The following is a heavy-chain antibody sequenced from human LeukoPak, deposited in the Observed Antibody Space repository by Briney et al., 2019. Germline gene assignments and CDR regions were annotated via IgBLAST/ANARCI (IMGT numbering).Heavy chain of an antibody. CDR1: GGSISSGGYY. J-gene: IGHJ4*02. Sequence: SETLSLTCTVSGGSISSGGYYWSWIRQHPGKGLEWIGYIYYSGSTYYNPPLKSRVTISVDTSKNQFSLKLSSVTAADTAVYYCARVTGSGSYSIDYWGQGTLVTVSS. D-gene: IGHD3-10*01. CDR3: ARVTGSGSYSIDY. CDR2: IYYSGST. V-gene: IGHV4-31*03.